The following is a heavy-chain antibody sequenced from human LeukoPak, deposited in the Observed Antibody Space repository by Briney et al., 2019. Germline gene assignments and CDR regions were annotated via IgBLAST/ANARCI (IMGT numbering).Heavy chain of an antibody. CDR3: ARMAGWFPPYYFDY. D-gene: IGHD2-15*01. CDR1: GGSISSYY. J-gene: IGHJ4*02. V-gene: IGHV4-59*08. Sequence: SETLSLTCTVSGGSISSYYWSWIRQPPGKGLEWIGYIYYSGSTNYNPSLKSRVTISVDTSKNQFSLKLSSVTAADTAVYYCARMAGWFPPYYFDYWGQGTLVTVSS. CDR2: IYYSGST.